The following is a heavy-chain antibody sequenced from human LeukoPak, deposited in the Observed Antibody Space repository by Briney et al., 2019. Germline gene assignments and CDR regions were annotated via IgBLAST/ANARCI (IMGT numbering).Heavy chain of an antibody. J-gene: IGHJ5*02. Sequence: ASVKVSCKASGYTFTSYGISWVRQAPGQGLEWMGWISAYNGNTNYAQKLQGRVTMTTDTSTSTAYMELRSLRSDDTAVYYCARGARITMVRGAYNWFDPWGQGTLVTVSS. CDR1: GYTFTSYG. CDR2: ISAYNGNT. CDR3: ARGARITMVRGAYNWFDP. D-gene: IGHD3-10*01. V-gene: IGHV1-18*01.